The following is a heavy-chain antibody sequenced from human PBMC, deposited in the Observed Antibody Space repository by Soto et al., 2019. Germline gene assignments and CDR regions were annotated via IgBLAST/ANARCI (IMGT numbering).Heavy chain of an antibody. J-gene: IGHJ4*02. CDR1: GGSISSSSYY. Sequence: QVQLQESGPGVVKPSETLSLTCVVSGGSISSSSYYWDWIRQPPGKGLEWIGTIYYSGTSNYNPSLTRRVTISVDTSKNQFSLKLTSVTAADTAVYYCARHAIGVVVPAAIRNWGQGSLVTVSS. D-gene: IGHD2-15*01. CDR2: IYYSGTS. V-gene: IGHV4-39*01. CDR3: ARHAIGVVVPAAIRN.